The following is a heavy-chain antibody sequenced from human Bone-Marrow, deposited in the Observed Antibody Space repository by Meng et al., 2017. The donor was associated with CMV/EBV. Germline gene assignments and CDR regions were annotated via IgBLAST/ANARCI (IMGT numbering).Heavy chain of an antibody. CDR2: IYSGGST. V-gene: IGHV3-53*05. CDR3: ARDNPRTYYDFWGGQGACYYYGMDV. D-gene: IGHD3-3*01. Sequence: GGSLRLSCAASGFAVSSNYMSWVRQAPGKGLEWVSVIYSGGSTYYADSVKGRFTISRDNSKNTLYLQMNSLRAEDTAVYYCARDNPRTYYDFWGGQGACYYYGMDVWGQGTTVTVSS. J-gene: IGHJ6*02. CDR1: GFAVSSNY.